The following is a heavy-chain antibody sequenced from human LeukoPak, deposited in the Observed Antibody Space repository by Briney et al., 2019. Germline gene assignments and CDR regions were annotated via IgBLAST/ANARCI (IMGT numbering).Heavy chain of an antibody. Sequence: GRSLRLSCTASRFTFSNYGMHWVRQAPGKGLEWVAVISYDGGNKHYADSVKGRFTISRDNSKNTLYLQMNSLRAEDTAVYYCARDMVPTGDEGVLDIWGQGTMVTVSS. CDR2: ISYDGGNK. D-gene: IGHD3-10*01. CDR1: RFTFSNYG. V-gene: IGHV3-30*03. J-gene: IGHJ3*02. CDR3: ARDMVPTGDEGVLDI.